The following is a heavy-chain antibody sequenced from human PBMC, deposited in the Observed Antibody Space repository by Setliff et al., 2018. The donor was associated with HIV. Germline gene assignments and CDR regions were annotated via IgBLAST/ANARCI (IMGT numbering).Heavy chain of an antibody. CDR3: ARGFEGYCSGASCHWFDS. CDR2: ISHSGRT. J-gene: IGHJ5*01. V-gene: IGHV4-34*01. D-gene: IGHD2-15*01. Sequence: PSETLSLTCAVYGGSLTDYDWTWIRQTPAKGLEWIGEISHSGRTNYNPSLKTRLIISRDTSKNQFSLRLSSATAADTAIYYCARGFEGYCSGASCHWFDSWGQGTQVTVSS. CDR1: GGSLTDYD.